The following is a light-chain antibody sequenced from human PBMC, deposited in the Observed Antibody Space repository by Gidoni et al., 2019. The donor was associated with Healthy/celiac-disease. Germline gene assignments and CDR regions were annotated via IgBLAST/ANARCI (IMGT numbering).Light chain of an antibody. J-gene: IGKJ5*01. CDR1: QSVSSSY. Sequence: EIVLTQSPGTLSLSPGERANLSCRASQSVSSSYLAWYQQKPGQAPRLLIYGASSRATGIPARFSGSGSGTDFTLTISRLEPEDFAVYYCQQYGSSRITFGQGTRLEIK. CDR2: GAS. CDR3: QQYGSSRIT. V-gene: IGKV3-20*01.